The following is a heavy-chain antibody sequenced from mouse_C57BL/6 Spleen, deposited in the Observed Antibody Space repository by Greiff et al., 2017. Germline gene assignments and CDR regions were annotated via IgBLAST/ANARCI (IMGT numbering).Heavy chain of an antibody. CDR3: ARAEAYDGSPYWYFDV. CDR2: ILPGSGST. Sequence: VQLQESGAELMKPGASVKLSCKATGYTFTGYWIEWVKQRPGHGLEWIGEILPGSGSTNYNEKFKGKATFTADTSSNTAYMQLSSLTTEDSAIYYCARAEAYDGSPYWYFDVWGTGTTVTVSS. V-gene: IGHV1-9*01. J-gene: IGHJ1*03. CDR1: GYTFTGYW. D-gene: IGHD1-1*01.